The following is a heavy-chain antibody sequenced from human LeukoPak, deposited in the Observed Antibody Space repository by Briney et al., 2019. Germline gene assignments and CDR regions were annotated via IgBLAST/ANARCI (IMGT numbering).Heavy chain of an antibody. V-gene: IGHV3-30-3*01. Sequence: PGRSLRLSCAAYGFTFSSYAMHWVRQAPGKGLEWVAVISYDGSNKYYADSVKGRFTISRDNSKNTLYLQMNSLRAEDTAVYYCARGGRSGSGSRTFDYWGQGTLVTVSP. J-gene: IGHJ4*02. CDR2: ISYDGSNK. D-gene: IGHD3-10*01. CDR3: ARGGRSGSGSRTFDY. CDR1: GFTFSSYA.